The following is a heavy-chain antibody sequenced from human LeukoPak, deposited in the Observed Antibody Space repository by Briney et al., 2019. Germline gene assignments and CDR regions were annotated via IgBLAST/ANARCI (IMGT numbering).Heavy chain of an antibody. CDR2: ISSRSSYI. D-gene: IGHD3-3*01. V-gene: IGHV3-21*01. CDR3: ARQYYDIWSGYYTADYYFDY. Sequence: GGSLRLSCAASGFTFSSYGMNWVRQAPGKGLEGVSSISSRSSYIYYADSVKGRFTISRDNAKNSLYLQLNSLRAEDTAVYYCARQYYDIWSGYYTADYYFDYWGQGTLVTVSS. J-gene: IGHJ4*02. CDR1: GFTFSSYG.